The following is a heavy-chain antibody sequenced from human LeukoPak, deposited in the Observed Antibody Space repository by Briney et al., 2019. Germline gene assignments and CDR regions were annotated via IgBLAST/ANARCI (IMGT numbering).Heavy chain of an antibody. CDR3: ARVSYYDSSGYYFLSYVDY. D-gene: IGHD3-22*01. CDR1: GFTFSSNY. CDR2: IYSGGST. J-gene: IGHJ4*02. V-gene: IGHV3-53*01. Sequence: GGSLRPSCAASGFTFSSNYMSWVRQAPGKGLEWVSVIYSGGSTYYAGSVRGRFTISRDNSKNTLYLQMNSLGAEDTAVYYCARVSYYDSSGYYFLSYVDYWGQGTLVTVSS.